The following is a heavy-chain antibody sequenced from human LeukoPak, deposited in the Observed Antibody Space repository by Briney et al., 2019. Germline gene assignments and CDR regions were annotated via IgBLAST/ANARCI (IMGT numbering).Heavy chain of an antibody. J-gene: IGHJ4*02. CDR3: ARLYILTGYYLWDY. Sequence: SGTLSLTCAVSGGSISSSNWWSWVRQPPGKGLEWIGEIYHSGSTNYNPSLKSRVTISVDKSKNQFSLKLSSVTAADTAVHYCARLYILTGYYLWDYWGQGTLVTVSS. CDR2: IYHSGST. CDR1: GGSISSSNW. D-gene: IGHD3-9*01. V-gene: IGHV4-4*02.